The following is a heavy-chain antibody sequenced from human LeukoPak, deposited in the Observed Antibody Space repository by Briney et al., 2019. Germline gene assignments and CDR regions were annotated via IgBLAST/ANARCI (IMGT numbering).Heavy chain of an antibody. V-gene: IGHV4-59*01. J-gene: IGHJ1*01. CDR3: ARASYDSSDYEYFHH. Sequence: PLETLSLTCTVSGGSISSYYWSWIRQPPGKGLEWIGYIYYSGSTNYKPSLKSRVTISVDTSKNQFSLKLSSVTAADTAVYYCARASYDSSDYEYFHHWGQGTLVTVSS. CDR2: IYYSGST. CDR1: GGSISSYY. D-gene: IGHD3-22*01.